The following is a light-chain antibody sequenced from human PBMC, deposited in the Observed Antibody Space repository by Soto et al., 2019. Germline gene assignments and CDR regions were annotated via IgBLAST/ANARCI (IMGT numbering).Light chain of an antibody. Sequence: QSALTQPASVSGSPGQSSTISCTGTSNDVGGYNFVSWYQQLPGKAPKLIIYEVTNRPSGISNRFSGSKSGNTASLTISGLQAEDEADYYGSSYTSVRGVFGGGTKLTVL. CDR3: SSYTSVRGV. J-gene: IGLJ3*02. V-gene: IGLV2-14*01. CDR1: SNDVGGYNF. CDR2: EVT.